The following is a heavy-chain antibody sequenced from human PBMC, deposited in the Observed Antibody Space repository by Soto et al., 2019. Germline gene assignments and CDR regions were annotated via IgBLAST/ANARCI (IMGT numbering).Heavy chain of an antibody. D-gene: IGHD3-22*01. J-gene: IGHJ5*02. Sequence: TLSLTCAVYGGSFSGYYWSWIRQPPGKGLEWIGEINHSGSTNYNPSLKSRVTISVDTSKNQFSLKLSSVTAADTAVYYCARTYHYDSSGDILEPWGQGTLVTVSS. V-gene: IGHV4-34*09. CDR3: ARTYHYDSSGDILEP. CDR2: INHSGST. CDR1: GGSFSGYY.